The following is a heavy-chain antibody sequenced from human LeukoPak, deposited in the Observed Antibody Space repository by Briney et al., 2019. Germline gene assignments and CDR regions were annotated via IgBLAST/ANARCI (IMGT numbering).Heavy chain of an antibody. J-gene: IGHJ4*02. V-gene: IGHV4-34*01. Sequence: PSETLSLTCAVYGGSFSGYYWSWIRQPPGKGLEWIGEINHSGSTNYNPSLKSRVTISVDTSKNQFSLKLSSVTAADTAVYYCAVRYSSGWYRNQIDYWGQGTLVTVSS. CDR1: GGSFSGYY. D-gene: IGHD6-19*01. CDR3: AVRYSSGWYRNQIDY. CDR2: INHSGST.